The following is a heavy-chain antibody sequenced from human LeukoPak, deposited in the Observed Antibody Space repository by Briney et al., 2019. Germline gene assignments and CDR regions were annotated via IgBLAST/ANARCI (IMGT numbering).Heavy chain of an antibody. CDR3: ARDRSGTGWYFDS. Sequence: QPGGSLRLSCAASGFTFSSYEMNWVRQAPGKGLEWVSIISYDGSPLYYADSVKGRFTVSGDNAKNSLYLQMNSVRGDDTAVYYCARDRSGTGWYFDSWGQGTLVTVSS. J-gene: IGHJ4*02. V-gene: IGHV3-48*03. D-gene: IGHD6-19*01. CDR2: ISYDGSPL. CDR1: GFTFSSYE.